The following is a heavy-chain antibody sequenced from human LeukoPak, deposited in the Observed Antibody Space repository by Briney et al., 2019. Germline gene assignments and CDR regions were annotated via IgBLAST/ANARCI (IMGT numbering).Heavy chain of an antibody. Sequence: GGSLRLSCAASGFTFSSYSMNWVRQAPGKGLEWVAVISYDGSNKYYADSVKGRFTISRDNSKNTLYLQMNSLRAEDTAVYYCAKDLDSSSWYAMGFDPWGQGTLVTVSS. CDR1: GFTFSSYS. D-gene: IGHD6-13*01. CDR3: AKDLDSSSWYAMGFDP. CDR2: ISYDGSNK. J-gene: IGHJ5*02. V-gene: IGHV3-30*18.